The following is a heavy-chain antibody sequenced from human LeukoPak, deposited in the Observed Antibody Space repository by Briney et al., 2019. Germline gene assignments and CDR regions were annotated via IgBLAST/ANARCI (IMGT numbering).Heavy chain of an antibody. Sequence: SETLSLTCAVYGGSFNGYYWSWIRQPPGKGLEWIGEINHSGSTNYNPSLKSRVTISVDTSKNQFSLNLNSVTAADTAVYYCAKVRQSYYYYMDVWGKGTTVTVSS. CDR3: AKVRQSYYYYMDV. J-gene: IGHJ6*03. CDR2: INHSGST. V-gene: IGHV4-34*01. CDR1: GGSFNGYY.